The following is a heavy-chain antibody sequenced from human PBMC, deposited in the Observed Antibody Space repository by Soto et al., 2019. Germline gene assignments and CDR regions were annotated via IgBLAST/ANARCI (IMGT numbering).Heavy chain of an antibody. CDR3: AEDWGGCSSTRCPPRLFDY. Sequence: EVQLLESGGGLVQPGGSLRLSCAASGFTFSSYAMSWVRQPPGKGLEWVSGISGSGGSTYYADSVKGRFTISRDNSKNPLYLQMNRLGAEDTAVYYCAEDWGGCSSTRCPPRLFDYWGQGTLVTVSP. CDR2: ISGSGGST. CDR1: GFTFSSYA. D-gene: IGHD2-2*01. V-gene: IGHV3-23*01. J-gene: IGHJ4*02.